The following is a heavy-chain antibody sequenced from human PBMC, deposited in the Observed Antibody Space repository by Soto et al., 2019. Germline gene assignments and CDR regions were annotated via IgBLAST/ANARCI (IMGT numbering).Heavy chain of an antibody. CDR3: AAGRVVVTAIHYYYYYYGMDV. J-gene: IGHJ6*02. CDR1: GFTFTSSA. CDR2: IVVGSGNT. Sequence: VASVKVSCKASGFTFTSSAVQWVRQARGQRLEWIGWIVVGSGNTNYAQKFQERVTITRDMSTSTAYMELSSLRSEDTAVYYCAAGRVVVTAIHYYYYYYGMDVWGQGTTVTVSS. D-gene: IGHD2-21*02. V-gene: IGHV1-58*01.